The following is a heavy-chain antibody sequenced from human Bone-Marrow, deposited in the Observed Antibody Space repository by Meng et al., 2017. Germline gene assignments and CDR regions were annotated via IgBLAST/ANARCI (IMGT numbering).Heavy chain of an antibody. J-gene: IGHJ4*02. CDR1: GYSFTSYW. CDR2: IYPGDSDT. V-gene: IGHV5-51*01. CDR3: QGGSGSYFDY. D-gene: IGHD3-10*01. Sequence: GESLKISCKGSGYSFTSYWIGWVRQMPGKGLEWRGIIYPGDSDTRYSPSFQGQVTISRDDSKSIAYLQMNSLKTEDTAVYYCQGGSGSYFDYWGQGTLVTVSS.